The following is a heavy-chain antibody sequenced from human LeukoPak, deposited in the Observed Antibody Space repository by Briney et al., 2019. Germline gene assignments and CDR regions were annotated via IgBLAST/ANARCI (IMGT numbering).Heavy chain of an antibody. D-gene: IGHD6-25*01. V-gene: IGHV1-8*01. CDR1: GHTSTSYY. CDR2: MKPSSGNT. J-gene: IGHJ4*02. CDR3: ARGLTAAGCDY. Sequence: ASVTVSCKAYGHTSTSYYINWVRQATGQVLEWMERMKPSSGNTCNEQKFQGKDTMTKNTSISTDYMELSSLRSEDTAVYYCARGLTAAGCDYWGQGTLVTVSS.